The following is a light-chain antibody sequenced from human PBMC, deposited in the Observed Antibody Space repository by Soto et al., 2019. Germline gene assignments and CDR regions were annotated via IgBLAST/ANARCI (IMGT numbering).Light chain of an antibody. Sequence: QSVLTQPPSASGTPGPRVTISGSGSSSNIGANPINWYQQLPGTAPKLLIYNNDQRPSGVPDRFSASKSGNSASLAISGLQSEDEADYYCEAWDDSLYGAVLGGGAKLTVL. CDR3: EAWDDSLYGAV. V-gene: IGLV1-44*01. CDR2: NND. CDR1: SSNIGANP. J-gene: IGLJ2*01.